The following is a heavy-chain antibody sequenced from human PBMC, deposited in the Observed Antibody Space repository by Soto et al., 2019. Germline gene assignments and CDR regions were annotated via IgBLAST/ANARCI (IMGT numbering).Heavy chain of an antibody. V-gene: IGHV4-31*03. CDR1: GGSISSGGYY. CDR3: ARDRTLSNNWVYYYYMAV. CDR2: IYYSGST. J-gene: IGHJ6*03. D-gene: IGHD1-20*01. Sequence: QVQLQESGPGLVKPSQTLSLTCTVSGGSISSGGYYWSWIRQHQGKGLEWIGYIYYSGSTYYNPSLQRRVTVSVDTSKNQFSLKLSSVTAADTAVYYCARDRTLSNNWVYYYYMAVWGKGTTVTVSS.